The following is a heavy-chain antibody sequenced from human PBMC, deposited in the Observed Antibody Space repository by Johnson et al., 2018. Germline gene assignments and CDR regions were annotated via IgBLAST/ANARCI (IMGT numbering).Heavy chain of an antibody. V-gene: IGHV3-21*01. CDR3: VRSLGYYYNMDV. Sequence: VQLVESGGGLVTPGGSLRLSCEASGFSFRSYTMNWVRQAPGKGLEWVSSISSSSTYMYYTDSVKGRFTISRDNAKKSLYLQMNTLRAEDTAVYYRVRSLGYYYNMDVWGQGNTVTVSS. CDR2: ISSSSTYM. J-gene: IGHJ6*02. CDR1: GFSFRSYT.